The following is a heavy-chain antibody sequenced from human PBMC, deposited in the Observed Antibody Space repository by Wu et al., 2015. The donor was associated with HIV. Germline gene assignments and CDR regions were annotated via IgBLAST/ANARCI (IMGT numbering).Heavy chain of an antibody. D-gene: IGHD3-10*01. J-gene: IGHJ5*02. V-gene: IGHV1-2*02. CDR1: GYTFIDYY. CDR3: ARETGITMVRGETDRYNWFDP. CDR2: INPNSGGT. Sequence: QVQLVQSGAEVKKPGASVKVSCKASGYTFIDYYMHWVRQAPGQGLEWMGWINPNSGGTNYAQKFQGRVTMTRDTSISTAYMDLSRLKSDDTAVYYCARETGITMVRGETDRYNWFDPGAREPWSPSPQ.